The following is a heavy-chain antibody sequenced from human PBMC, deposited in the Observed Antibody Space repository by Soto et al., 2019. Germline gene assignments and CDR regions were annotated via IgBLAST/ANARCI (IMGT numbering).Heavy chain of an antibody. CDR2: IWYDGSNK. D-gene: IGHD3-22*01. V-gene: IGHV3-33*01. CDR1: GFTFSSYG. CDR3: ARGAPFYYDSSGDWVY. Sequence: PGGSLRLSCAASGFTFSSYGMHWVRQTPGKGLEWVAVIWYDGSNKYFADSVKGRFTISRDNSKNTLYLQMNSLRAEDTAVYYCARGAPFYYDSSGDWVYWGQGTLVTVSS. J-gene: IGHJ4*02.